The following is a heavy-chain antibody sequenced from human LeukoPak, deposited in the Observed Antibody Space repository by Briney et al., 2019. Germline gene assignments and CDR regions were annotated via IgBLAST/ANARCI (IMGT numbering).Heavy chain of an antibody. V-gene: IGHV6-1*01. CDR3: ARGESYSFDY. CDR2: TYHRSKWYN. J-gene: IGHJ4*02. Sequence: SQTLSLTCAIFGDSVSSNSAAWNWIRQSPSRGLEWLGSTYHRSKWYNDYALSVESRISVNPDTPKNQFFLQLNSVTPEDTAVYYCARGESYSFDYWGQGTLVTVSS. D-gene: IGHD1-26*01. CDR1: GDSVSSNSAA.